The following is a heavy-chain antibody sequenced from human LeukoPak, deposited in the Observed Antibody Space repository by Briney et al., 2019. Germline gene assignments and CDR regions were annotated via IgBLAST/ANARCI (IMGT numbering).Heavy chain of an antibody. CDR2: IRYDGSNK. D-gene: IGHD3-10*01. J-gene: IGHJ4*02. V-gene: IGHV3-30*02. CDR3: AKSELSTYYYGSGSFAGADY. CDR1: GFTFSSYG. Sequence: GGSLRLSCAASGFTFSSYGMHWVRQAPGKGLEWVAFIRYDGSNKYHADSVKGRFTISRDNSKNTLYLQMNSLRAEDTAVYYCAKSELSTYYYGSGSFAGADYWGQGTLVTVSS.